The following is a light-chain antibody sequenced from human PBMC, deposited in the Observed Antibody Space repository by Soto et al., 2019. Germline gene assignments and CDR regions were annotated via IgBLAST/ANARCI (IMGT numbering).Light chain of an antibody. Sequence: QSVLTQPPSASGTPGQRVTIPCSGSSSNIGSKFVYWYQQFPPTAPKLLIYKDNQRPSGLPDRLSGSKSGTSASLAISGLRSEDEADCNCATWDDNLSGRVFGGGTNLTVL. CDR3: ATWDDNLSGRV. V-gene: IGLV1-47*01. CDR2: KDN. CDR1: SSNIGSKF. J-gene: IGLJ3*02.